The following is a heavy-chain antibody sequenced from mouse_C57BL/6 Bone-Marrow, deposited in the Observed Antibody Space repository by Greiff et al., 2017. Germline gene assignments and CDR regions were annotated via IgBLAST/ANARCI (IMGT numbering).Heavy chain of an antibody. V-gene: IGHV1-55*01. CDR2: ISPGSGST. CDR1: GYTFTSYW. CDR3: ARWRGTTVLDY. D-gene: IGHD1-1*01. Sequence: QVQLQQPGAELVKPGASVKMSCKASGYTFTSYWITWVKQRPGQGLEWIGDISPGSGSTNYNEKFKSKATLTVDTSSSTAYMQLSSLTSEDSAVYYCARWRGTTVLDYWGQGTTLTVSS. J-gene: IGHJ2*01.